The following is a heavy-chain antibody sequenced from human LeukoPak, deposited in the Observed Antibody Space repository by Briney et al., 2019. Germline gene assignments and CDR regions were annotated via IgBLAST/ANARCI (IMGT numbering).Heavy chain of an antibody. J-gene: IGHJ4*02. CDR3: AKDRDSSTWSFFDF. D-gene: IGHD6-13*01. CDR1: GFIFRNYA. Sequence: GGSLRLSCVASGFIFRNYAMHWVRQAPGKGLEWVAVGSHDGRNKIYGDSVKGRFTISRDNSRNTVYLQMDNLRPEDTAVYYCAKDRDSSTWSFFDFWGQGTLVTVSS. V-gene: IGHV3-30*18. CDR2: GSHDGRNK.